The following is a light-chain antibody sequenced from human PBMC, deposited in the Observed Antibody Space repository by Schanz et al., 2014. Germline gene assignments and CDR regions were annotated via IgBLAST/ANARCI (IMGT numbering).Light chain of an antibody. CDR1: QSISSTY. Sequence: EIVMTQSPVTLSVSPGERATLSCRASQSISSTYLVWYQQKPGQAPRLLIYGASTRATGIPARFSGSGSGTEFTLTISSLQSEDFAVYYCLQNNTWPFTFGQGTRLE. J-gene: IGKJ5*01. V-gene: IGKV3-15*01. CDR2: GAS. CDR3: LQNNTWPFT.